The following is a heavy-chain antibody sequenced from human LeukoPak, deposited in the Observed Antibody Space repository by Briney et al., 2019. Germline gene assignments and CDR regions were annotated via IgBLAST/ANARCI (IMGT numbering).Heavy chain of an antibody. CDR1: GYTFTTYG. CDR3: ARLAPRGCEDY. CDR2: MTPDSGNT. J-gene: IGHJ4*02. V-gene: IGHV1-8*01. D-gene: IGHD3-3*02. Sequence: ASVKVSCKASGYTFTTYGINWVRQATGQGLEWMGWMTPDSGNTGYAQKFQGRVTITRDTSASTAYMELSSLRSEDTAVYYCARLAPRGCEDYWGQGTLVTVSS.